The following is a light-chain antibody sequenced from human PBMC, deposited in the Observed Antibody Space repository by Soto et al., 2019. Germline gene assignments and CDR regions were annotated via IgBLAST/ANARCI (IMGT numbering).Light chain of an antibody. Sequence: DIHMTDSPSSLSASVGERVTITCLANPSISSWFAWFQQNPGPAPKXLXDAXASLQSGVPSRXSGSGSAKEFTLTISSLQPDYFADYYCQHYNNYMLTFGQGTKVEIK. CDR1: PSISSW. CDR2: AXA. V-gene: IGKV1-5*01. CDR3: QHYNNYMLT. J-gene: IGKJ1*01.